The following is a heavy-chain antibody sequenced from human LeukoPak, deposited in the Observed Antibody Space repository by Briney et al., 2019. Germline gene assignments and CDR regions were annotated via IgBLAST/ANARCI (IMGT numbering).Heavy chain of an antibody. CDR1: GGSVSSGSYY. CDR2: IYYSGST. Sequence: SETLSLTCTVSGGSVSSGSYYWSWIRQPPGKGLEWIEYIYYSGSTNYNPSLKSRVTISIDTSKNQFSLNLRSVTAADTAVYYCARAGDGYNRFDYWGQGTLVTVSS. D-gene: IGHD5-24*01. V-gene: IGHV4-61*01. J-gene: IGHJ4*02. CDR3: ARAGDGYNRFDY.